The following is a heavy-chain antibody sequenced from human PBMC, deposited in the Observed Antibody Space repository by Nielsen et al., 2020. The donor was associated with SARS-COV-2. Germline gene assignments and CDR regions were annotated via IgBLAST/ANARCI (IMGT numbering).Heavy chain of an antibody. V-gene: IGHV3-23*01. Sequence: GESLKISCAASGFTFSSYAMSWVRQAPGKGLEWVSAISGSGGSTYYADSVKGRFTISRDNSKNTLYLQMNSLRAEDTAVYYCAKSKVLWFGESYFDYWGQGTLVTVSS. CDR2: ISGSGGST. CDR1: GFTFSSYA. CDR3: AKSKVLWFGESYFDY. D-gene: IGHD3-10*01. J-gene: IGHJ4*02.